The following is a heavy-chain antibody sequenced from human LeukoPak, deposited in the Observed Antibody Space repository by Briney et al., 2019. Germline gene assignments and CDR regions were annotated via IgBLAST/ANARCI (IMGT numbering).Heavy chain of an antibody. J-gene: IGHJ4*02. CDR2: IYYSGST. CDR3: ARGAPSYYDILTGPLDY. D-gene: IGHD3-9*01. CDR1: GGSISSGDYY. Sequence: KPSETLSLTCTVSGGSISSGDYYWSWIRQPPGKGLEWIGYIYYSGSTYYNPSLKSRVTISVDTSKNQFSLKLSSVTAADTAVYYCARGAPSYYDILTGPLDYWGQGTLVTVSS. V-gene: IGHV4-30-4*01.